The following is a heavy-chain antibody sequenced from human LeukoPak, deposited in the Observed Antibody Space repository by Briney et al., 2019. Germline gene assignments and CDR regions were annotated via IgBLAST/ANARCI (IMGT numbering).Heavy chain of an antibody. CDR3: ARDGLLWFGEFSSWFDP. Sequence: SQTLSLTRAISGESVSSNGAAWNWISPSPSRGLEWLGRIYYRSKWYNDYAVSVKSRITINPDTSKNQFSLQLNSVTPEDTAVYYCARDGLLWFGEFSSWFDPWGQGTLVTVSS. V-gene: IGHV6-1*01. J-gene: IGHJ5*02. CDR1: GESVSSNGAA. D-gene: IGHD3-10*01. CDR2: IYYRSKWYN.